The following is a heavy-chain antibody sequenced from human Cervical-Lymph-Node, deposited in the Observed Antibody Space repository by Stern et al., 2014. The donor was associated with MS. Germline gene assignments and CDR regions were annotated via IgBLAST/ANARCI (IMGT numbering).Heavy chain of an antibody. CDR2: IYPGDSDT. V-gene: IGHV5-51*03. D-gene: IGHD3-16*01. CDR1: GYSFTNYR. Sequence: QLVQSGAEVKKPGESLKICGKGAGYSFTNYRIVWVRQLPWQRLEWRGVIYPGDSDTEYSPSFQGHVTISADKSISTAYLQWSSLKASDTAMYYCARRRGDWYFDLWGRGTLVTVSS. J-gene: IGHJ2*01. CDR3: ARRRGDWYFDL.